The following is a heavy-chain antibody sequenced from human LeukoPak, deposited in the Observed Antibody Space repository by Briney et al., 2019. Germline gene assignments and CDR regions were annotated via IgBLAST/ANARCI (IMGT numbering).Heavy chain of an antibody. CDR1: GGSISSYY. D-gene: IGHD3-9*01. CDR2: IYLSRTT. V-gene: IGHV4-4*08. CDR3: AKDYDILTGYNDAFDI. Sequence: SETLSLTCTVSGGSISSYYWSWIRQPPGKGLEWIGSIYLSRTTNYNPSLKSRLTISADMSKNQFSLRLNSVTAADTAVYYCAKDYDILTGYNDAFDIWGQGTLVTVSS. J-gene: IGHJ3*02.